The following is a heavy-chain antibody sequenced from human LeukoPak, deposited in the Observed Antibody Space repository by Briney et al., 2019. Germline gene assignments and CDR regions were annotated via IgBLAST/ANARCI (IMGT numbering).Heavy chain of an antibody. CDR1: GGSISSYY. Sequence: PSETLSLTRTVSGGSISSYYWSWIRQPPGKGLEWIGYIYYSGSTNYNPSLKSRVTISVDTSKNQFSLKLSSVTAADTAVYYCARRLTTVTTYYFDYWGQGTLVTVSS. CDR2: IYYSGST. J-gene: IGHJ4*02. V-gene: IGHV4-59*08. CDR3: ARRLTTVTTYYFDY. D-gene: IGHD4-17*01.